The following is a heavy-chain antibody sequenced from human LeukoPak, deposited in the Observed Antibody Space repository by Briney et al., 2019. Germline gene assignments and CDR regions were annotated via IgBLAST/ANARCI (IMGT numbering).Heavy chain of an antibody. CDR3: ARVNDYGDSKIDY. J-gene: IGHJ4*02. Sequence: SSETLSLTCTVSGGSISSGSFYWSWIRQPAGKGLEWIGRIYTGGSTNYNPSLKSRVTISVDTSKNQFSLKLSSVTAADTAVYYCARVNDYGDSKIDYWGQGTLVTVSS. CDR1: GGSISSGSFY. V-gene: IGHV4-61*02. CDR2: IYTGGST. D-gene: IGHD4-17*01.